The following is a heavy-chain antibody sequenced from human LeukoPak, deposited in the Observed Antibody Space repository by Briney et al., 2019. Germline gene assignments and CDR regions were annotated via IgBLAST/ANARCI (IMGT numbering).Heavy chain of an antibody. CDR2: INPNSGGT. CDR3: ARGSSGWYVWFDP. CDR1: GYTFTGYY. D-gene: IGHD6-19*01. J-gene: IGHJ5*02. Sequence: ASVKVSCMPSGYTFTGYYMHWVRQAPGQGLEWMGWINPNSGGTNYAQKFQGRVTMTRDTSISTAYMELSRLRSDDTAVYYCARGSSGWYVWFDPWGQGTLVTVSS. V-gene: IGHV1-2*02.